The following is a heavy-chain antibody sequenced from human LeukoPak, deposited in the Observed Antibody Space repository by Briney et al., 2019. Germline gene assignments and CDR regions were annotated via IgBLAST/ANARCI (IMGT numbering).Heavy chain of an antibody. CDR1: GYSISSGYY. D-gene: IGHD6-13*01. CDR3: AREMEQQDAFDI. V-gene: IGHV4-61*01. CDR2: IYYSGST. Sequence: SETLSLTCTVSGYSISSGYYWSWIRQPPGKGLEWIGYIYYSGSTNYNPSLKSRVTISVDTSKNQFSLKLSSVTAADTAVYYCAREMEQQDAFDIWGQGTMVTVSS. J-gene: IGHJ3*02.